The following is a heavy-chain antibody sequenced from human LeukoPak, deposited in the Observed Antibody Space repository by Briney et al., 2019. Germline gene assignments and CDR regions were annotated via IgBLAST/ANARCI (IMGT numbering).Heavy chain of an antibody. CDR3: AKGEMVRGVIIGYYYYIDV. CDR2: ISGSGGST. Sequence: GGSLRLSCAASGFTFSSYAMSWVRQAPGKGLEWVSAISGSGGSTYYADSVKGRFTISRDNSKNTLYLQMNILRAEDTAVYYCAKGEMVRGVIIGYYYYIDVWGKGTTVTVSS. V-gene: IGHV3-23*01. CDR1: GFTFSSYA. J-gene: IGHJ6*03. D-gene: IGHD3-10*01.